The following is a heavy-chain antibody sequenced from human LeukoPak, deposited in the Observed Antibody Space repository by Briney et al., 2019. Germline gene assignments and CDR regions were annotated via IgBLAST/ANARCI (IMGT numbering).Heavy chain of an antibody. CDR1: GGSFSGYY. Sequence: SETLSLTCAVYGGSFSGYYRRWIRQPPGEGLERSGEINHSGSTNYNPYLKSRVTISVDTSKNQFSLKLSSVTAADTAVYYCARGRRVWFGELFTRNYGMDVWGQGTTVTVSS. CDR2: INHSGST. J-gene: IGHJ6*02. D-gene: IGHD3-10*01. V-gene: IGHV4-34*01. CDR3: ARGRRVWFGELFTRNYGMDV.